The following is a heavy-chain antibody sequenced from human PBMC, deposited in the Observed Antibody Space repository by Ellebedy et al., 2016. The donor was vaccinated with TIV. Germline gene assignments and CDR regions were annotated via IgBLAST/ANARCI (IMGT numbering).Heavy chain of an antibody. CDR3: VRERMPMPT. CDR1: CITSSHYY. Sequence: GESLKISCAASCITSSHYYMTWVRQAPGKGLEWVSVIYSANKTHYADSVKGRFTISRDNFKNTIYLQMHRVRAEDTALYYCVRERMPMPTWGQGTLVTVSS. CDR2: IYSANKT. J-gene: IGHJ4*02. V-gene: IGHV3-66*01. D-gene: IGHD2-2*01.